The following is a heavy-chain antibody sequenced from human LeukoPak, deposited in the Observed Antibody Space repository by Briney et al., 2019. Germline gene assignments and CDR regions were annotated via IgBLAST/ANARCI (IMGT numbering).Heavy chain of an antibody. CDR2: IISSTTYT. J-gene: IGHJ4*02. D-gene: IGHD5-18*01. CDR3: ATGSGLWSPDY. V-gene: IGHV3-21*01. Sequence: GGSLRLSCAASGFSFSDYSMNWVRQAPGKGLEWVSSIISSTTYTYYADSVKGRFTISRDNAKNRLYVQMNSLRADDTAVYYCATGSGLWSPDYWGQGTLVTVSS. CDR1: GFSFSDYS.